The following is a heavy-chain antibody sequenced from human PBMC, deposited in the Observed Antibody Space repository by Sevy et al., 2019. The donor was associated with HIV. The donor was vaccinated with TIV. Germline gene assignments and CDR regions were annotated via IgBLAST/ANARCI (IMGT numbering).Heavy chain of an antibody. CDR2: ISSSSSYT. Sequence: GESLKISCAASGFTFSDYYMSWIRQAPGKGLEWVSYISSSSSYTNYADSVKGRFTISRDNAKNSLYLQMNSLRAEDTAVYYCARSFRSGYYYYYYGMDVWGQGTTVTVSS. D-gene: IGHD3-10*01. J-gene: IGHJ6*02. CDR3: ARSFRSGYYYYYYGMDV. CDR1: GFTFSDYY. V-gene: IGHV3-11*06.